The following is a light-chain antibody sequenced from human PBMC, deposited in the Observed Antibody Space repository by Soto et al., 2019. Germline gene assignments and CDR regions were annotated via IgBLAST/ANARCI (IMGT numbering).Light chain of an antibody. CDR2: AAS. J-gene: IGKJ2*01. V-gene: IGKV1-9*01. CDR3: QQVNFYPT. Sequence: IQLTQSPSSLSASVGDRVTVTCRASRGISTDLAWYQQKPGKAPRLLIYAASTLQSGVPSRFSGSGSGTDFTLTISSLQPEDFATYHCQQVNFYPTFGQGTKLEIK. CDR1: RGISTD.